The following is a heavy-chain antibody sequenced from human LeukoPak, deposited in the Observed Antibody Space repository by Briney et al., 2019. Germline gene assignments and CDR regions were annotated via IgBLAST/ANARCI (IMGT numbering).Heavy chain of an antibody. J-gene: IGHJ4*02. CDR2: ISSSSSYI. CDR1: GFTFSSYS. CDR3: ARGFDYDTSDY. D-gene: IGHD3-22*01. Sequence: KAGGSLRLSCAASGFTFSSYSMNWVRQAPGKGLEWVSSISSSSSYIYYAGSVKGRFTISRDNAKNSLYLQMNSLRAEDTAVYYCARGFDYDTSDYWGQGTLVTVSS. V-gene: IGHV3-21*01.